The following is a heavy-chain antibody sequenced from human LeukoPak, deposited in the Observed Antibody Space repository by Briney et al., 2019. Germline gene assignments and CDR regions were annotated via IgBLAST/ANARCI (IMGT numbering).Heavy chain of an antibody. CDR3: ARAFNDAFDI. Sequence: GGSLRLSCAASGFTFRDYYMGWIRQAPGKVLEWVSYITSSGSRIYNADSVKGRFTISRDNAKNSLYLQMNSLRAQDTAVYYCARAFNDAFDIWGQGTTVTFSS. CDR1: GFTFRDYY. V-gene: IGHV3-11*01. CDR2: ITSSGSRI. J-gene: IGHJ3*02.